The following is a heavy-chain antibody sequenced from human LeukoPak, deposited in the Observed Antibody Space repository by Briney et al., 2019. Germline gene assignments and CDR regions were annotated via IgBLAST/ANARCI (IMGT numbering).Heavy chain of an antibody. CDR1: GDSISSSSHY. Sequence: SETLSLTCTVSGDSISSSSHYWGWIRQPPGKGLEWIGTIFYSGYTYYNPSLKSRVSISVDTSENRFSLRLSSVTAADTAVYYSARKALWSGSYNWFDPWGQGTLVTVSS. D-gene: IGHD3-3*01. CDR2: IFYSGYT. J-gene: IGHJ5*02. V-gene: IGHV4-39*01. CDR3: ARKALWSGSYNWFDP.